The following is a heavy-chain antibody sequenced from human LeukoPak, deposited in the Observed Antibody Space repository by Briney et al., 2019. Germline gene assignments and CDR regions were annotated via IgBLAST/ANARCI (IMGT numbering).Heavy chain of an antibody. Sequence: GGSLRLSCAASGFTFSSYSMNWVRQAPGKGLEWVSYISSSSNTIYYTDSVKGRFTISRDNAKNSLYLHMNSLRDEDTAVYYCLGDPYFFDYWGQGTLVTVSS. CDR3: LGDPYFFDY. CDR1: GFTFSSYS. CDR2: ISSSSNTI. V-gene: IGHV3-48*02. J-gene: IGHJ4*02. D-gene: IGHD4-17*01.